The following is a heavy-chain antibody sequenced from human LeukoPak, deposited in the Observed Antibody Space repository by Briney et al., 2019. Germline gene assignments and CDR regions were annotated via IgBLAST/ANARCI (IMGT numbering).Heavy chain of an antibody. CDR1: GFTFSSYW. Sequence: GGSLRLSCAASGFTFSSYWMSWARQAPGKGLEWVAHIKQDGSEKYYVDSVKGRFTISRDNAKNSLYLQMNSLRAEDTAVYYCARDQAPYCSGGSCYSSRLYYYYYGMDVWGQGTTVTVSS. J-gene: IGHJ6*02. V-gene: IGHV3-7*03. D-gene: IGHD2-15*01. CDR2: IKQDGSEK. CDR3: ARDQAPYCSGGSCYSSRLYYYYYGMDV.